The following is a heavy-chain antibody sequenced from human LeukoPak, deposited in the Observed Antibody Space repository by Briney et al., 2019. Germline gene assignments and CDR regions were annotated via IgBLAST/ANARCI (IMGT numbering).Heavy chain of an antibody. CDR3: ARGGSYYDSSGYSWHY. D-gene: IGHD3-22*01. CDR1: GDSISSYY. V-gene: IGHV4-59*01. Sequence: SETLSLTCSVSGDSISSYYWSWIRQPPGKGLEWIGYIYYSGSTNYNPSLKSRVTISVDTSKNQFSLKLSSVTAADTAVYYCARGGSYYDSSGYSWHYWGQGTLVTVSS. CDR2: IYYSGST. J-gene: IGHJ4*02.